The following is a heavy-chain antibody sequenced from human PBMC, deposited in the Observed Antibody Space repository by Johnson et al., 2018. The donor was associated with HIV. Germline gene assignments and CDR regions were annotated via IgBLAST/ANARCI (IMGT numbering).Heavy chain of an antibody. Sequence: EVQLVESGGGVVQPGGSLRLSCAASGFTFSSYGMHWVRQAPGKGLEWVANIKQDGSDKYYVDSVKGRFTISRDNAKNSLYLQMNSLTAEDTAIYYCAREVAGDYGDSPGAFDIWGQGTMVTVSS. J-gene: IGHJ3*02. CDR2: IKQDGSDK. CDR3: AREVAGDYGDSPGAFDI. CDR1: GFTFSSYG. D-gene: IGHD4-17*01. V-gene: IGHV3-7*05.